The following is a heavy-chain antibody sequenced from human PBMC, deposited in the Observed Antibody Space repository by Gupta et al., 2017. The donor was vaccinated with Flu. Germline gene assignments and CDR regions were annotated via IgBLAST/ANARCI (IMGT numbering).Heavy chain of an antibody. CDR2: IWYDGSNK. V-gene: IGHV3-33*01. D-gene: IGHD2-15*01. CDR3: ARDHWNLGYWEYYFDY. CDR1: GFTFSSYG. J-gene: IGHJ4*02. Sequence: QVQLVESGGGVVQPGRSLRLSCAASGFTFSSYGMHWFRQAPGKGLEWVAVIWYDGSNKYYADSVKGRFTISRDNSKNTLYLQMNSLRAEDTAVYYCARDHWNLGYWEYYFDYWGQGTLVTVSS.